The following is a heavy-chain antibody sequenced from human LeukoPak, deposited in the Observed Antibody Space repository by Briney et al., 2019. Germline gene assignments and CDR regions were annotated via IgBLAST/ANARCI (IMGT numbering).Heavy chain of an antibody. Sequence: ASVKVSCKSSGYTFTGYYMHWVRQAPGQGLAWMGWINPNSGGTNYAQKFQGRVTMTRDTSISTAYMELSRLRSDDTAVYYCARGEWFGELYYFDYWGQGTLVTVSS. CDR2: INPNSGGT. CDR1: GYTFTGYY. J-gene: IGHJ4*02. D-gene: IGHD3-10*01. V-gene: IGHV1-2*02. CDR3: ARGEWFGELYYFDY.